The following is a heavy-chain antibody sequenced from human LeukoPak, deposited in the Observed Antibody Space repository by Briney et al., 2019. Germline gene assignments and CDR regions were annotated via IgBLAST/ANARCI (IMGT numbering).Heavy chain of an antibody. V-gene: IGHV3-15*01. Sequence: PGGSLRLSCAASGFTFSNSCMSWVRQAPGKGREGGGRIRSKTEAGTTDYAAHVNGRFTLSRDDSKNTLYLQMNSLKTEDTAVYYCTTDFDVFLWFGEFLDDYWGQGTLVTVSS. J-gene: IGHJ4*02. D-gene: IGHD3-10*01. CDR3: TTDFDVFLWFGEFLDDY. CDR2: IRSKTEAGTT. CDR1: GFTFSNSC.